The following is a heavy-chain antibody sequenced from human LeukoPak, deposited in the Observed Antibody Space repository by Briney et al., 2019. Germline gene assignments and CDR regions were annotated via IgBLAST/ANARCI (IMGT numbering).Heavy chain of an antibody. Sequence: PSETLSLTCTVSGYSISSGYYWGWIRQPPGKGLEWIGSIYHSGSTYYNPSLKSRVTISVDTSNNQFSLKLSSVTAADTAVYYCARVGHYYDSGSYYDARGTFDYWGQGTLVTVSS. D-gene: IGHD3-10*01. V-gene: IGHV4-38-2*02. CDR3: ARVGHYYDSGSYYDARGTFDY. CDR1: GYSISSGYY. CDR2: IYHSGST. J-gene: IGHJ4*02.